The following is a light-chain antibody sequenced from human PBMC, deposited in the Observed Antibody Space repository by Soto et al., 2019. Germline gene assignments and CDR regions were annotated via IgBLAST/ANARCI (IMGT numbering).Light chain of an antibody. Sequence: ALTQPASVSGSPGQSITISCTGTSSDVGGYNHVSWYQIHPGKAPKLIIYEATSRPSGVSYRFSGSKSGNSASLTISGLQAEDEADYYCSSYASSSSYVFGGGTKVTVL. V-gene: IGLV2-14*01. J-gene: IGLJ1*01. CDR2: EAT. CDR3: SSYASSSSYV. CDR1: SSDVGGYNH.